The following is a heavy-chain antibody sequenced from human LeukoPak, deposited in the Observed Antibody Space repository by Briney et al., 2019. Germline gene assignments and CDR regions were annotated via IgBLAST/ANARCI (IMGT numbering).Heavy chain of an antibody. CDR3: ARMTYDPHGVDV. J-gene: IGHJ6*04. CDR1: GASISSYY. Sequence: SETLSLTCTVSGASISSYYWSWIRQPPGKGLEWIGYIDNTESTNYNPSLKSRVTISVDKSKNHFSLKLSSVTAADTAVYYCARMTYDPHGVDVWGKGTTVTVSS. V-gene: IGHV4-59*01. CDR2: IDNTEST. D-gene: IGHD5-12*01.